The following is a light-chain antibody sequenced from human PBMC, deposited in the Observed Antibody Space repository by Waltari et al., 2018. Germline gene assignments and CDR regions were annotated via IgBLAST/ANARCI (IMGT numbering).Light chain of an antibody. V-gene: IGLV2-23*01. Sequence: QSALSPPASVSGSPGQSLTIPCPGASTDLPRYNLVAWYQHHPNRAPKLIIYEATKRPSGISHRFSGAKSGATASLRISGLQADDEADYYCCSYTGSSTSYGCGGGTKVTVL. J-gene: IGLJ1*01. CDR2: EAT. CDR3: CSYTGSSTSYG. CDR1: STDLPRYNL.